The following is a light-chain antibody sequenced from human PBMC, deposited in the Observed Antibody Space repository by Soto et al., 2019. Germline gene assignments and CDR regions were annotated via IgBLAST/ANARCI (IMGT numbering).Light chain of an antibody. Sequence: QSALAQPASVSGSPGQSITISCTGTSSDVGTYNLVSWCQHRPGKAPKLIIYEDHKRPSDISDRFSGSKSDNTASLTISGLQGEDEADYFCCSYAGRSTFPYVFGTGTKLTVL. CDR2: EDH. J-gene: IGLJ1*01. CDR1: SSDVGTYNL. V-gene: IGLV2-23*02. CDR3: CSYAGRSTFPYV.